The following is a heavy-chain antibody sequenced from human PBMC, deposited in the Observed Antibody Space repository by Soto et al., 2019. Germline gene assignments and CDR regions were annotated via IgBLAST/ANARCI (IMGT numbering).Heavy chain of an antibody. CDR1: GFTFSSYG. V-gene: IGHV3-30*18. Sequence: QVQLVESGGGVVQPGRSLRLSCAASGFTFSSYGMHWVRQAPGKGLEWVAVISYDGSNKYYADSVKGRFTISRDNSKNTLYLQMNSLRAEDTAVYYCAKYLSLVVVTAVDYWGQGTLVTVSS. D-gene: IGHD2-21*02. J-gene: IGHJ4*02. CDR2: ISYDGSNK. CDR3: AKYLSLVVVTAVDY.